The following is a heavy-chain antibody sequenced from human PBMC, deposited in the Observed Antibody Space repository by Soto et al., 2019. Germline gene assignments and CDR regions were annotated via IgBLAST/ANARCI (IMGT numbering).Heavy chain of an antibody. CDR1: GGTFNTYT. D-gene: IGHD3-10*01. CDR2: IMPLYAKP. J-gene: IGHJ6*02. V-gene: IGHV1-69*01. Sequence: QVQLVQSGAEVKKPGSSVKVSCKASGGTFNTYTIRWVRQVPGQGREWMGGIMPLYAKPTYAQPCLCRLTIAADEHTSPVYTELSSLRSEDTALYYWASLDNWSSGEGRIDVWGRGTAVSVSS. CDR3: ASLDNWSSGEGRIDV.